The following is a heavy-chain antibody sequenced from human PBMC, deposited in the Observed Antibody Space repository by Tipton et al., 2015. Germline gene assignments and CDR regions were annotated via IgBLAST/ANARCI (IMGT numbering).Heavy chain of an antibody. CDR2: ISYDGTKK. Sequence: SLRLSCAASGFIFMSHGMHWVRQAPGKGLEWVAVISYDGTKKNYADSVRGRFTISRDKSNNTLYLQMNSLRAEDTAVYYCAIHRSIDMVRGAPRLSHDFYGMDVWGQGTTITVSS. V-gene: IGHV3-30*03. D-gene: IGHD3-10*01. CDR1: GFIFMSHG. CDR3: AIHRSIDMVRGAPRLSHDFYGMDV. J-gene: IGHJ6*02.